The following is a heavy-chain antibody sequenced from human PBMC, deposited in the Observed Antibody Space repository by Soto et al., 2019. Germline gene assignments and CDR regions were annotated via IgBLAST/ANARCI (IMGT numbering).Heavy chain of an antibody. CDR3: AKDGGREGYFGNWFDP. D-gene: IGHD2-15*01. J-gene: IGHJ5*02. V-gene: IGHV1-69*13. Sequence: ASVKVSCKASGGTFSNYAITWVRQAPGQGLEWLGRTIPIFGTTDYAQKFQGRVTITADESTTTAYMELSSLRSDDTAVYYCAKDGGREGYFGNWFDPWGQGTLVTVYS. CDR1: GGTFSNYA. CDR2: TIPIFGTT.